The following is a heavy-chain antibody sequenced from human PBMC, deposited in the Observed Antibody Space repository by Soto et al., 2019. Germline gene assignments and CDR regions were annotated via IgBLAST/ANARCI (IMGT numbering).Heavy chain of an antibody. D-gene: IGHD3-16*01. CDR2: ISFSGGTT. Sequence: EVQLLESGGGLVQPGRSLRLSCAASGFTFSNYAMSWVRQAPGKGLEWVSSISFSGGTTYYADSVKGRFTISRDNSKNTVYLQMNSLRAEDTAVYYCAKDPPPLRGGEYFDYWGQGTLVTVSS. V-gene: IGHV3-23*01. CDR1: GFTFSNYA. CDR3: AKDPPPLRGGEYFDY. J-gene: IGHJ4*02.